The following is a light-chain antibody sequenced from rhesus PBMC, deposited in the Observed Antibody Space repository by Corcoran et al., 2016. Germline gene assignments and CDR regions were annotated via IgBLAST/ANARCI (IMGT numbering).Light chain of an antibody. Sequence: DIQMSQSPSSLSASVGDRVTITCRASQGISSYLNWYQQTPGKAPKLLIYYANSLASGVPSRFSGRGSGTEFTLTSSSLQPDDFATYYCQQGNSNPWTFGQGTKVEIK. CDR2: YAN. V-gene: IGKV1-32*02. CDR1: QGISSY. CDR3: QQGNSNPWT. J-gene: IGKJ1*01.